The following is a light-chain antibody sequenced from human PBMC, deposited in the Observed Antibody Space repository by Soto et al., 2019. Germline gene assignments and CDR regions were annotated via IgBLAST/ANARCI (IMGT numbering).Light chain of an antibody. CDR1: QSISTN. J-gene: IGKJ1*01. CDR3: QQSYRTPQT. V-gene: IGKV1-39*01. Sequence: DIQMTQSPSSLSASVGDRVTITCRASQSISTNLYWYQQKPGKAPKLLIKAASSLESGVPSRFSGSGSGTDFTLTIYSLQREDFATYYCQQSYRTPQTFGQGTKVEIK. CDR2: AAS.